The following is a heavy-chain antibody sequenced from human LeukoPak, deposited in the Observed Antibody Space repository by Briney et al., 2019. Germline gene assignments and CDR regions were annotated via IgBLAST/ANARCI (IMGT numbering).Heavy chain of an antibody. J-gene: IGHJ4*02. CDR3: ARGSIVGARGLGDY. V-gene: IGHV3-30*03. CDR1: GFTFSSYW. D-gene: IGHD1-26*01. CDR2: ISYDGSNK. Sequence: PGGSLRLSCAASGFTFSSYWMSWVRQAPGKGLEWVAVISYDGSNKYFADSVKGRFTISRDNSKNTLYLQMNSLRPEDTAVYYCARGSIVGARGLGDYWGQGTLVTVSS.